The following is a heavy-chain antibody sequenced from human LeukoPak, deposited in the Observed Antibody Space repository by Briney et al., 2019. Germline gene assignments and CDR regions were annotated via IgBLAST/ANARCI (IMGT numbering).Heavy chain of an antibody. CDR1: GGSFSGYY. Sequence: PSETLSLTCAVYGGSFSGYYWSWIRQPPGKGLEWIGEINHSGSTNYNPSLKSRVTISVDTSKNQFSLKLSSVTAADTAVYYCARGRYCSSTSCPWNYFDYWGQGTPVIVSS. D-gene: IGHD2-2*01. CDR3: ARGRYCSSTSCPWNYFDY. CDR2: INHSGST. V-gene: IGHV4-34*01. J-gene: IGHJ4*02.